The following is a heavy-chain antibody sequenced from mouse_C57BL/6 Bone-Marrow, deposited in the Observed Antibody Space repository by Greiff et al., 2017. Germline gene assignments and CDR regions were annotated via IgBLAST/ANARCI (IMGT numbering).Heavy chain of an antibody. CDR2: GQGLEWIG. V-gene: IGHV1-87*01. J-gene: IGHJ1*03. CDR3: SEDSAVYYCALGDGCDPYWYFDV. Sequence: QVQLKESGPELARPWASVKISCQAFYTFSRRVHFAIRDTNYWMQWVKQRPGQGLEWIGAIYPGNGYTSYNQKFKGKAPLTADKSSSTAYMQLSSLTSEDSAVYYCALGDGCDPYWYFDVWGTGTTVTVSS. CDR1: YTFSRRVH. D-gene: IGHD2-2*01.